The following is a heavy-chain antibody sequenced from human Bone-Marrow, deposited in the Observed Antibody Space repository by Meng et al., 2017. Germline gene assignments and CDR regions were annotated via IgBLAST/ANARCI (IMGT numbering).Heavy chain of an antibody. D-gene: IGHD6-19*01. V-gene: IGHV4-34*01. CDR2: INHSGST. CDR1: GGSFSGYY. CDR3: ARGQQWLVMYNWFDP. J-gene: IGHJ5*02. Sequence: SETLSLTCAVYGGSFSGYYWSWIRQPPGKGLEWIGEINHSGSTNYNPSLKSRVTISVDTSKNQFSLKLSSVTAADTAVYYCARGQQWLVMYNWFDPWGQGTPVTVSS.